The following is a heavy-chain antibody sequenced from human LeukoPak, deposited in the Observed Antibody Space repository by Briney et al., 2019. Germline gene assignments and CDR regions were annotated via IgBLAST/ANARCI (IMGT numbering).Heavy chain of an antibody. CDR1: GGSISSSSYY. J-gene: IGHJ3*02. V-gene: IGHV4-39*01. D-gene: IGHD6-13*01. CDR2: IYYSGST. Sequence: PSETLSLTCTVSGGSISSSSYYWGWIRQPRGKGLEWIGSIYYSGSTYYNPSLKSRVTISVDTSKNQFSLKLSSVTAADTAVYYCATQIAAAGLSLGGDAFDIWGQGTMVTVSS. CDR3: ATQIAAAGLSLGGDAFDI.